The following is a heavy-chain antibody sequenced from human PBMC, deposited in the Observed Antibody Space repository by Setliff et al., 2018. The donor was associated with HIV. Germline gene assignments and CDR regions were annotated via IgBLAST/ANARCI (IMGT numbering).Heavy chain of an antibody. CDR2: INHSGST. D-gene: IGHD3-16*02. V-gene: IGHV4-39*07. CDR1: GGSISSGPYF. Sequence: SETLSLTCNVSGGSISSGPYFWSWIRQPPGKGLEWIGEINHSGSTNYNPSLKSRVTISVDTSKSQFSLKLSSVTAAGMALYYCARGSDYIWGNYRFPFDYWGQGTLVTVSS. J-gene: IGHJ4*02. CDR3: ARGSDYIWGNYRFPFDY.